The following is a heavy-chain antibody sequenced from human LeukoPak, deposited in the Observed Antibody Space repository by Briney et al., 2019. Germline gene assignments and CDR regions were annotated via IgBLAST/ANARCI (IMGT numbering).Heavy chain of an antibody. V-gene: IGHV4-39*01. CDR2: IYYSGST. Sequence: PSETLALTCTVSCGSISHSSYYRGWIRQPPGKGLEWIGGIYYSGSTYYNPSLKSRVTISVDTSKNQFSLKLSSVTAADTAVYYCARHIIKFDYWGQGTLVTVSS. CDR1: CGSISHSSYY. J-gene: IGHJ4*02. CDR3: ARHIIKFDY.